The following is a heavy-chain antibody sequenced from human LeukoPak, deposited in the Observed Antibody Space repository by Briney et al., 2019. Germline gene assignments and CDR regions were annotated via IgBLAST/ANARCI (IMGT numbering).Heavy chain of an antibody. CDR3: ARLDSGYYGYNWFDP. CDR1: GGSISSYY. V-gene: IGHV4-4*09. D-gene: IGHD3-22*01. CDR2: IYTSGST. Sequence: SETLSLTCTVSGGSISSYYWSWIRQPPGKGLEWIGYIYTSGSTNYNPSLKSRVTISVDTSKIQFSLKLSSVTAADTAVYYCARLDSGYYGYNWFDPWGQGTLVTVSS. J-gene: IGHJ5*02.